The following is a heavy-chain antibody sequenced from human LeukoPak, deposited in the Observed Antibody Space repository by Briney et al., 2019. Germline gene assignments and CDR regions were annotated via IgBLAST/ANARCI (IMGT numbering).Heavy chain of an antibody. Sequence: SETLSLTCTVSGYSISSGYYWGWIRQPPGKGLEWIGSIYHSGSTYYNPSLKSRVTISVDTSKNQFSLKLSSVTAADTAVYYCAGHKAYYYGSGSYTTYLDYWGQVTLVTVSS. CDR1: GYSISSGYY. CDR3: AGHKAYYYGSGSYTTYLDY. CDR2: IYHSGST. D-gene: IGHD3-10*01. J-gene: IGHJ4*02. V-gene: IGHV4-38-2*02.